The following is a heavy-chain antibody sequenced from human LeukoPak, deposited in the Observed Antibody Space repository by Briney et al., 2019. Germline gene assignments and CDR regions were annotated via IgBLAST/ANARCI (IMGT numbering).Heavy chain of an antibody. CDR2: IYYSGST. CDR3: ARRSSMVGAFGY. D-gene: IGHD1-26*01. CDR1: GGSISSSSYY. V-gene: IGHV4-39*01. J-gene: IGHJ4*02. Sequence: SETLSLTCTVSGGSISSSSYYWGWIRQPPGKGLGWIGSIYYSGSTYYNPSLKSRVTISVDTSKNQFSLKLSSVTAADTAVYYCARRSSMVGAFGYWGQGTLVTVSS.